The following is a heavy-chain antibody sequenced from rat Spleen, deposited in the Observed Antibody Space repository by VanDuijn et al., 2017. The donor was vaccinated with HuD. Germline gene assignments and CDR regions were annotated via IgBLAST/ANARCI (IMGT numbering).Heavy chain of an antibody. CDR2: MWRGGST. CDR3: TRSRGYPGVTFDY. D-gene: IGHD1-4*01. V-gene: IGHV2S63*01. Sequence: EVQLRESGPGLVQPSQTLSLTCTVSGFSLTDYSVHWVRQPPGKGLEWMGVMWRGGSTAYNSTLKSRLSISGDTSKSQVFLKINSLQTEDTAIYYCTRSRGYPGVTFDYWGQGVMVAVSS. J-gene: IGHJ2*01. CDR1: GFSLTDYS.